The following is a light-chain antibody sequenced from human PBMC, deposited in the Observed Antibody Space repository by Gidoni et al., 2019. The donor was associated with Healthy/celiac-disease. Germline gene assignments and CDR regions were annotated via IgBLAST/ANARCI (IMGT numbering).Light chain of an antibody. Sequence: QSALTQPPSVSGSPGQSVTISGTGTSSDVGSYNRVSWYQQPPGTAPQLMLYEVSNRPSGVPDRFSGSKSGNTASLTISGLQAEDEADYYCSSYTSSSTYVFGTGTKVTVL. CDR2: EVS. CDR1: SSDVGSYNR. V-gene: IGLV2-18*02. CDR3: SSYTSSSTYV. J-gene: IGLJ1*01.